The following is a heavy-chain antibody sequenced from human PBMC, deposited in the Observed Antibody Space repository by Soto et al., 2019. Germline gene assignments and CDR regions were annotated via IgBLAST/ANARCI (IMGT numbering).Heavy chain of an antibody. D-gene: IGHD3-22*01. V-gene: IGHV3-23*01. CDR2: ISGSGGST. CDR1: GFTFSSYA. J-gene: IGHJ2*01. CDR3: ATATYYYDSSGYEGSYWYFDL. Sequence: GGSLRLSCAASGFTFSSYAMSWVRQAPGKGLEWVSAISGSGGSTYYADSVKGRFTISRDNSKNTLYLQVNSLRAEDTAVYYCATATYYYDSSGYEGSYWYFDLWGRGTLVTVSS.